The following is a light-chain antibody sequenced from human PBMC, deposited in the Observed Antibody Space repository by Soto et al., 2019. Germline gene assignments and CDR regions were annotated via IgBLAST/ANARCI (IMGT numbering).Light chain of an antibody. CDR3: QVWDSSGDWI. J-gene: IGLJ2*01. V-gene: IGLV3-21*02. Sequence: SYELTQSSSVSVAPGQTARITCGGNNIGSKRVHRYQHKPGQAPVLVVYNDNVRPSGIPERFSGSNSGNTATLIISRVEAGDEADYYCQVWDSSGDWIFGGGTKVTVL. CDR2: NDN. CDR1: NIGSKR.